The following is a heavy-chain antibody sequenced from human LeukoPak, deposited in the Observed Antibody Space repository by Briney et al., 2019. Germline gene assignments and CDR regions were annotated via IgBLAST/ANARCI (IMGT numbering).Heavy chain of an antibody. J-gene: IGHJ4*02. V-gene: IGHV4-59*08. D-gene: IGHD3-22*01. CDR2: IYYSGST. Sequence: PSETLSLTCTVSGGSISSYYWSWIRQPPGKGLEWIGYIYYSGSTNYNPSLKSRVTISVDTSKNQFSLKLSSVTAADTAVYYCARLVYYYDSSGYYYCYYFDYCGQGTLVSVSS. CDR1: GGSISSYY. CDR3: ARLVYYYDSSGYYYCYYFDY.